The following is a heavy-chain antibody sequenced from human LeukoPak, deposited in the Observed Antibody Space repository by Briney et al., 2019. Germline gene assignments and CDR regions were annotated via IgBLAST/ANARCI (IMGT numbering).Heavy chain of an antibody. CDR1: GFTFSSYA. D-gene: IGHD3-22*01. Sequence: PGGSLRLSCAASGFTFSSYAMSWVRQAPGKGLEWVSAISGSGGSTYYADSVKGRFTISRDNSKNTLYLQMNSLRAEDTAVYYCAKIPVPYYYDSSGYYQGKGDYYFDYWGQGTLVTVSS. V-gene: IGHV3-23*01. CDR2: ISGSGGST. J-gene: IGHJ4*02. CDR3: AKIPVPYYYDSSGYYQGKGDYYFDY.